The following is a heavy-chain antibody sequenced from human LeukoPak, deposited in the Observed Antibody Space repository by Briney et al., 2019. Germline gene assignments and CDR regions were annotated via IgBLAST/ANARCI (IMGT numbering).Heavy chain of an antibody. Sequence: SQTLSLTCDISGDTVSSNSAAWNWIRQSPSRGLEWLGRTYYRSKWYYDYAVSVKSRITISPDTSKNQFSLQLNSVTADDTAVYYCARGFALDFWGQGTMVTVSS. V-gene: IGHV6-1*01. J-gene: IGHJ3*01. CDR1: GDTVSSNSAA. CDR3: ARGFALDF. CDR2: TYYRSKWYY.